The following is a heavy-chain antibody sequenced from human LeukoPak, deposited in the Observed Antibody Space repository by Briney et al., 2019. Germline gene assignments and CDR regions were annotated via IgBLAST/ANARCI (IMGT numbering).Heavy chain of an antibody. CDR1: GYNFANYW. D-gene: IGHD6-13*01. V-gene: IGHV5-51*01. Sequence: GESLKISCKASGYNFANYWIGWVRQMPGKGLEWMGVIYGGDSETRYSPSFQGQVTISADKSISTAYLHWNGLKASDTAMYYCALGSITCRGSNWLDPWGQGTLVTVSS. CDR2: IYGGDSET. J-gene: IGHJ5*02. CDR3: ALGSITCRGSNWLDP.